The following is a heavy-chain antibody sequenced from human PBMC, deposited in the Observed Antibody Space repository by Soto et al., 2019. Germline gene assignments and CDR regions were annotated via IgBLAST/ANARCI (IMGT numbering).Heavy chain of an antibody. Sequence: LSLTCTVSGGSISSYYWSWIRQPPGKGLEWIGYIYYSGSTNYNPSLKSRVTISVDTSKNQFSLKLSSVTAADTAVYYCARAIAGAGTPFWDYYYGMDVWGQGTTVTVSS. CDR1: GGSISSYY. CDR2: IYYSGST. CDR3: ARAIAGAGTPFWDYYYGMDV. J-gene: IGHJ6*02. D-gene: IGHD6-19*01. V-gene: IGHV4-59*01.